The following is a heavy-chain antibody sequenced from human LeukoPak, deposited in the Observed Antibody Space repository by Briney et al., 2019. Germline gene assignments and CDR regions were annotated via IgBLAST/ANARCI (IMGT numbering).Heavy chain of an antibody. J-gene: IGHJ4*02. Sequence: PSETLSLTCTVSGGSISTYYWSWIRQPPGKGLEWIGYIYYSGSTNYNPSLKSRVTISVDTSKNQFSLKMSSVTAADTAVYYCARWVGGYSDGGFGYFAYWGRGTLVTVSS. D-gene: IGHD5-18*01. CDR2: IYYSGST. CDR3: ARWVGGYSDGGFGYFAY. V-gene: IGHV4-59*01. CDR1: GGSISTYY.